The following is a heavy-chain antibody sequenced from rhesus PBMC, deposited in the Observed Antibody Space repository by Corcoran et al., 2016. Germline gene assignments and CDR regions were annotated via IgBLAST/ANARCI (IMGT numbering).Heavy chain of an antibody. J-gene: IGHJ5-2*02. CDR3: ARDWTCTNSDCSSYNSLDA. CDR2: IYGSDGPT. V-gene: IGHV4S6*01. D-gene: IGHD2-33*01. Sequence: QVQLQESGPGLVKPSETLPLTCAVSGSSISTHYWSWICQPPGKGLEWIGYIYGSDGPTSPNPPLNSRVPISKHTSNNQFSLNLNSVTAADPAVYYCARDWTCTNSDCSSYNSLDAWGRGILVTVSS. CDR1: GSSISTHY.